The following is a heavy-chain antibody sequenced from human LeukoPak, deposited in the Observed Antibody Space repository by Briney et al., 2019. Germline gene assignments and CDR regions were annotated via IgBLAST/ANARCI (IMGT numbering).Heavy chain of an antibody. Sequence: GGSLRLSCAASGFTFSDYYMSWIRQAPGKGLEWVSYISGSGSTIYYADSVKGRFTISRDNAKNSLYLQMNSLRAEDTAVYYCARPYYDILTGFFYYYGMDVWGQGTTVTVSS. V-gene: IGHV3-11*01. CDR3: ARPYYDILTGFFYYYGMDV. CDR2: ISGSGSTI. J-gene: IGHJ6*02. CDR1: GFTFSDYY. D-gene: IGHD3-9*01.